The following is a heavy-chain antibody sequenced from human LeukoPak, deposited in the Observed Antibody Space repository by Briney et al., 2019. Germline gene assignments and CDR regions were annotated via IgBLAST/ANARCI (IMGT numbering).Heavy chain of an antibody. V-gene: IGHV3-53*01. J-gene: IGHJ4*02. CDR3: AKDQRMASGLRVPYFDY. Sequence: GGSLRLSCAASEFSVGSNYMTWVRQAPGRGLEWVSLIYSGGSTYYADSVKGRFTISRDNSKNTLYLQMNSLRAEDTAVYYCAKDQRMASGLRVPYFDYWGQGTLVTVSS. CDR2: IYSGGST. CDR1: EFSVGSNY. D-gene: IGHD4-17*01.